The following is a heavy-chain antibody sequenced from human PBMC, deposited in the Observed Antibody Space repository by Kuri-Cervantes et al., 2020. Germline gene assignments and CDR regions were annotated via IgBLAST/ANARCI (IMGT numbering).Heavy chain of an antibody. CDR1: GFTFSSYE. CDR2: ISSSGSTI. V-gene: IGHV3-48*03. Sequence: LSLTCAASGFTFSSYEMNWVRQAPGKGLEWVSYISSSGSTIYYADSVKGRFTISRDNSKNTLYLQMNSLRAEDTAVYYCARGYSGYDSVFDYWGQGTLVTVSS. D-gene: IGHD5-12*01. J-gene: IGHJ4*02. CDR3: ARGYSGYDSVFDY.